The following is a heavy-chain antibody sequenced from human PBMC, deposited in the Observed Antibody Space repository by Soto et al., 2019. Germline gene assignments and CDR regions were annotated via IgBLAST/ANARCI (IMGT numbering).Heavy chain of an antibody. CDR3: ARGIAAAAPGCYFDY. CDR1: GGSFSGYY. J-gene: IGHJ4*02. CDR2: INHSGST. D-gene: IGHD6-13*01. V-gene: IGHV4-34*01. Sequence: SETLSLTCAVYGGSFSGYYWSWIRQPPGKGLEWIGEINHSGSTNYNPSLKSRVTISVDTSKNQFSLKLSSVTAADTAVYYCARGIAAAAPGCYFDYWGQGTLVTVSS.